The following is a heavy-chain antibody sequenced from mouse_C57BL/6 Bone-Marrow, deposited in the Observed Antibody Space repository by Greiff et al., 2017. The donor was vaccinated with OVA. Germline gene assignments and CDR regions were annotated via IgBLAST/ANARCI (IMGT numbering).Heavy chain of an antibody. CDR3: ARKGIYYDYDGY. CDR2: IDPSDCYT. J-gene: IGHJ2*01. V-gene: IGHV1-50*01. D-gene: IGHD2-4*01. Sequence: QVQLQQPGAELVKPGASVKLSCKASGYTFTSYWMQWVKQRPGQGLEWIGEIDPSDCYTNYNQKFKGKATMTVDTSSSTAYMQLSSLTSEDSAVYYCARKGIYYDYDGYWGQGTTLTVSS. CDR1: GYTFTSYW.